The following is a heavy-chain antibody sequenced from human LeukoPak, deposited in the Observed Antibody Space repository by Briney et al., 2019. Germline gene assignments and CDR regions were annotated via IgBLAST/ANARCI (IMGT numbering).Heavy chain of an antibody. V-gene: IGHV3-53*01. CDR2: IYRGGNT. CDR1: GFTFSSNY. Sequence: GGSLRLSCAASGFTFSSNYMSWVRQAPGKGLEWVSVIYRGGNTYYADSVKGRFTISRDNSKNTLSLQMSSLRAEDTAVYYCARALMEGAGQVGEYYYYGMDVWGQGTTVTVSS. D-gene: IGHD6-19*01. J-gene: IGHJ6*02. CDR3: ARALMEGAGQVGEYYYYGMDV.